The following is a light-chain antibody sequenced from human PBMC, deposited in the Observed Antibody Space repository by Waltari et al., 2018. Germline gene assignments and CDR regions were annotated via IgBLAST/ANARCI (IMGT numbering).Light chain of an antibody. J-gene: IGLJ2*01. Sequence: SYELTQPSSVSVSPGQTVRITCSGDILTKIYARWFQRKPGQAPVVIIYKDTERPSGIPERFSGSSSGTTVTLTITGAQVEDEADYYCYSATDNDWLFGGGTKLTVL. CDR1: ILTKIY. CDR3: YSATDNDWL. CDR2: KDT. V-gene: IGLV3-27*01.